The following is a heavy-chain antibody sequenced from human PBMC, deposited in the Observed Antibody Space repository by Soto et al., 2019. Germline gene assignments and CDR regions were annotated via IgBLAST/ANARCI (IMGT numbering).Heavy chain of an antibody. CDR3: AAPYSSSWYYNYYGMDV. D-gene: IGHD6-13*01. J-gene: IGHJ6*02. CDR1: GFTFTSSA. CDR2: IVVGSGNT. Sequence: SVKVSCKASGFTFTSSAVQWVRQARGQCLEWIGWIVVGSGNTNYAQKFQERVTITRDMSTSTAYMELSSLRSEDTAVYYCAAPYSSSWYYNYYGMDVWGQGTTVTVSS. V-gene: IGHV1-58*01.